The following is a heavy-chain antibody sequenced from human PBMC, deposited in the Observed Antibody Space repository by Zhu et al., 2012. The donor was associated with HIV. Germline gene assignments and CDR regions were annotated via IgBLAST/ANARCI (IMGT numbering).Heavy chain of an antibody. CDR2: INFSGNA. CDR1: GGFFSGYY. V-gene: IGHV4-34*02. Sequence: QVRLQQWGAGQLKPSETLSLTCAVYGGFFSGYYFIWVRQAPDKGLEWIGEINFSGNAHYNPSLKGRLTISMDTSKNQFSLKLTSVTAADTATYYCARGPLRGPDQWGQGTLVTVSS. J-gene: IGHJ4*02. D-gene: IGHD3-10*01. CDR3: ARGPLRGPDQ.